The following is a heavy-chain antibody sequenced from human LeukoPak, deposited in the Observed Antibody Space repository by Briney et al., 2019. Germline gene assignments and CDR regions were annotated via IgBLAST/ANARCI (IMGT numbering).Heavy chain of an antibody. V-gene: IGHV3-21*01. Sequence: GGSLRLSCAASGFTFSSYSMNWARQAPGKGLEWVSSISSSSSYIYYADSVKGRFTISRDNAKNSLYLQMNSLRAEDTAVYYCAREAFTVGPLYWGQGTLVTVSS. CDR1: GFTFSSYS. CDR2: ISSSSSYI. D-gene: IGHD1-26*01. J-gene: IGHJ4*02. CDR3: AREAFTVGPLY.